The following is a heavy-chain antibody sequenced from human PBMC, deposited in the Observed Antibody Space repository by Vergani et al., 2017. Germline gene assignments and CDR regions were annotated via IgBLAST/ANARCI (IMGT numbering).Heavy chain of an antibody. CDR2: IYYSGTT. CDR3: ARVGHLVAVTGEGPSLDL. J-gene: IGHJ2*01. Sequence: QVQLQESGPELVKASQTLSLTCSVSGAYVGSGGYYWSWVRQRPGMGLDWIGYIYYSGTTYYNPSLESRLTISVDTSKNQFSLRLNSVTAADTAVYYCARVGHLVAVTGEGPSLDLWGRGTLVTVSS. V-gene: IGHV4-30-4*08. D-gene: IGHD2-21*02. CDR1: GAYVGSGGYY.